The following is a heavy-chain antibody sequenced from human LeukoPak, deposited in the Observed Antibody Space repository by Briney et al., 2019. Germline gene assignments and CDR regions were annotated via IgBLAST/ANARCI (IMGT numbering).Heavy chain of an antibody. V-gene: IGHV4-39*01. Sequence: PSETLSLTCTVSGGSISGSSYYWGWIRQPPGKGLEWIGCIYYRGSTYYNPTLKSRVTVSVDTSKNQFSLKLSPVTAADTAVYYCALIRGYCRTWGQGTLVTVSS. J-gene: IGHJ5*02. CDR1: GGSISGSSYY. CDR3: ALIRGYCRT. CDR2: IYYRGST. D-gene: IGHD2-15*01.